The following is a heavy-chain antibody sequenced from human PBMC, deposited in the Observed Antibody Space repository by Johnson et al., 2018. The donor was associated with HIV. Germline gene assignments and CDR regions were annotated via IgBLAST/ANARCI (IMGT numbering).Heavy chain of an antibody. V-gene: IGHV3-30*02. CDR3: AKDRGYGGNLEAFDS. J-gene: IGHJ3*02. D-gene: IGHD4-23*01. Sequence: QVQLVESGGGVVQPGGSLRLSCEASGFTFSSYGMHWVRQAPGKGLEWVAFIRYDGSNKYYADSVKGRFTISRDNSKNTLYLQMNSLRAEDTAVYYCAKDRGYGGNLEAFDSWGQGTMVTVSS. CDR1: GFTFSSYG. CDR2: IRYDGSNK.